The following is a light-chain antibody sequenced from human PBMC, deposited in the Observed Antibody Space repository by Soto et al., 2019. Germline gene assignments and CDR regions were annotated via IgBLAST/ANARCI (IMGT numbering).Light chain of an antibody. J-gene: IGLJ2*01. V-gene: IGLV4-69*01. Sequence: QLVLTQSPSASAPLGASVKLTCTLSSGHSSYAIAWHRQQPEKGPRYLMKLNSDGRHSKGDGIPDRFSGSSSGAERYLTISSLQSEDEADYYCQTWGTGTVVFGGGTKLTVL. CDR3: QTWGTGTVV. CDR2: LNSDGRH. CDR1: SGHSSYA.